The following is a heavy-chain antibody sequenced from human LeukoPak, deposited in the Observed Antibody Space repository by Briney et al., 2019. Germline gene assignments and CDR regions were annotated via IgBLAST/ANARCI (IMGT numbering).Heavy chain of an antibody. CDR2: ISSSGSTI. D-gene: IGHD3-22*01. V-gene: IGHV3-48*03. CDR1: GFTFSSYE. Sequence: PGGSLRLSCAASGFTFSSYEMNWVRQAPGKGLEWVSYISSSGSTIYYADSVKGRFTISRDNAKNSLYLQMNSLRAEDTAVYYCARADYYDSSGTIDYWGQGTLVTVSS. CDR3: ARADYYDSSGTIDY. J-gene: IGHJ4*02.